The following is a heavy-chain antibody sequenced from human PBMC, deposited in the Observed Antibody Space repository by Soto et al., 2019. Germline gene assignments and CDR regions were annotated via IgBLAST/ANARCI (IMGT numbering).Heavy chain of an antibody. J-gene: IGHJ5*02. CDR1: GGCVSSGSYY. CDR2: IYYSGNT. CDR3: ARGKGYCSSTSCYTRFNWFDP. Sequence: ETMSLTFTVSGGCVSSGSYYWSWIREPPGKGLEWIGYIYYSGNTNYNPSLKSRVTISLDTSKNQFSLKMRSVTAADTAVYYCARGKGYCSSTSCYTRFNWFDPWGQGTLVTVSS. D-gene: IGHD2-2*02. V-gene: IGHV4-61*01.